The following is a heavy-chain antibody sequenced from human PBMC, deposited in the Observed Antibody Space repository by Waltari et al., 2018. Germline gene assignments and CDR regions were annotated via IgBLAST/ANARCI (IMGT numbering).Heavy chain of an antibody. Sequence: QVQLVQSGAEVKKPGSSVKVSCKASGGTFSSYAISWVRQAPGQGLEWMGGIIPSVGTANYAQKFQGRVTITADESTSTAYMELSSLRSEDTAVYYCAREWSYGDHFDYWGQGTLVTVSS. CDR1: GGTFSSYA. V-gene: IGHV1-69*13. CDR3: AREWSYGDHFDY. CDR2: IIPSVGTA. J-gene: IGHJ4*02. D-gene: IGHD4-17*01.